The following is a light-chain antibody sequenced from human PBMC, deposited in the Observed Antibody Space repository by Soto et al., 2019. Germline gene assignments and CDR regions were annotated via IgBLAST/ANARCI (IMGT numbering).Light chain of an antibody. Sequence: DIQMTQSPSTLSASVGDRVTITCRASQSISSWLAWYQQKPGKAPKILIYKASSLESGVPSRFSGSGSGTEFTLTISSLQPDDFATYYCQQYHTWWTFGQGTKVEL. CDR3: QQYHTWWT. CDR1: QSISSW. CDR2: KAS. V-gene: IGKV1-5*03. J-gene: IGKJ1*01.